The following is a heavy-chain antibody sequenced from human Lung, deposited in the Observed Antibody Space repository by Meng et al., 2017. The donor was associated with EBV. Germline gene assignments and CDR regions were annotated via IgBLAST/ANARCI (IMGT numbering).Heavy chain of an antibody. Sequence: QGHLQESVPRLVEPSQTLSLICTVSGASISSAYNYWTWIRQRPGRGLEWIGYIYYSGITYYNPSLQSRLTISADTSKNQFSLMLTSLTAADTAVYYCARGADEYGGNAFDFWGQGALVTVSS. J-gene: IGHJ4*02. V-gene: IGHV4-31*03. D-gene: IGHD4-23*01. CDR3: ARGADEYGGNAFDF. CDR2: IYYSGIT. CDR1: GASISSAYNY.